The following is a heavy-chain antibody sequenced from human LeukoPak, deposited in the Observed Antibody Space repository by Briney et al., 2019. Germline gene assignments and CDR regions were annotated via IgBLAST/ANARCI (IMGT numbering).Heavy chain of an antibody. J-gene: IGHJ2*01. Sequence: GKRMEWVGRIKSKTDGGTPDYAAPVKDRFTISRDDSKNTLYLQMNSLKTEDTAVYYCTFLFQAEDGIRDTVPVSAFLMNRSSDL. CDR2: IKSKTDGGTP. CDR3: TFLFQAEDGIRDTVPVSAFLMNRSSDL. V-gene: IGHV3-15*01. D-gene: IGHD1-14*01.